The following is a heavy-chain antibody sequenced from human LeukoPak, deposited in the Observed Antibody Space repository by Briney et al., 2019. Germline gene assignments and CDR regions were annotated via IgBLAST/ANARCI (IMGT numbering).Heavy chain of an antibody. CDR3: ARDQDSNYGQYYYMDV. CDR2: IIPIFGTA. CDR1: GGTFSSYA. Sequence: EASVKVSCKASGGTFSSYAISWVRQAPGQGLEWRGGIIPIFGTANYAQKFQGRVTITADESTSTAYMELSSLRSEDTAVYYCARDQDSNYGQYYYMDVWGKGTTVTVSS. D-gene: IGHD4-11*01. J-gene: IGHJ6*03. V-gene: IGHV1-69*13.